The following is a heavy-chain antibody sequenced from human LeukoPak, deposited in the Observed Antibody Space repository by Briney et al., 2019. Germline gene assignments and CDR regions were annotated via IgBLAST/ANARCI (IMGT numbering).Heavy chain of an antibody. V-gene: IGHV4-34*01. CDR2: INHSGST. CDR3: ARGRPVVAATVFAFDI. J-gene: IGHJ3*02. D-gene: IGHD2-15*01. CDR1: GGSFSGYY. Sequence: PSETLSLTCAAYGGSFSGYYWSWIRQPPGKGLEWIGEINHSGSTNYNPSLKSRVTISVDTSKNQFSLKLSSVTAADTAVYYCARGRPVVAATVFAFDIWGQGTMVTVSS.